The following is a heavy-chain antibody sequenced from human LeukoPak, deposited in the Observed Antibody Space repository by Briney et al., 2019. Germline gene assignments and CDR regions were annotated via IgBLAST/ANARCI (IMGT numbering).Heavy chain of an antibody. CDR3: ARGYYDRSGSSNPFDS. CDR2: VHYTGKT. J-gene: IGHJ4*02. Sequence: PSETLSLTCTASGDSISSSYWSWIRQPPGKRLEWVGYVHYTGKTNYNPSLNNRATISVDMSKNQFSLTLTSVTVADTAMYYCARGYYDRSGSSNPFDSWGQGTLVTVS. V-gene: IGHV4-59*01. CDR1: GDSISSSY. D-gene: IGHD3-22*01.